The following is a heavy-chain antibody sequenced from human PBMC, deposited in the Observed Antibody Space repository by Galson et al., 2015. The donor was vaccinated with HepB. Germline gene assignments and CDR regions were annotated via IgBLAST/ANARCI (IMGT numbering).Heavy chain of an antibody. CDR3: VRQRDGLDV. CDR2: MSNDGGDE. CDR1: GFTFSSHT. V-gene: IGHV3-30-3*01. J-gene: IGHJ6*02. Sequence: SLRLSCAASGFTFSSHTMHWVRQAPGKGLEWVAVMSNDGGDEFYADAVKGRFTISRDNSKSMLNLQMINLRTDDTAVYYCVRQRDGLDVWGQGTTVTVSS.